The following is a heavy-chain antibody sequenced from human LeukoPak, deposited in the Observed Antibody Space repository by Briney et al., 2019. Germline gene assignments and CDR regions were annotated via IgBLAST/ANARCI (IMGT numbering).Heavy chain of an antibody. V-gene: IGHV4-59*11. D-gene: IGHD6-19*01. Sequence: SETLSLNCTVSGGSISSHYWSWLRQPPGQGLEWIGYIHYSGSTNYNPSLKSRVTISVDTSKNQFSLKLSSVTAADTAVYYCARTDYALAVAGQYYFDYWGQGTLVTVSS. CDR2: IHYSGST. CDR3: ARTDYALAVAGQYYFDY. CDR1: GGSISSHY. J-gene: IGHJ4*02.